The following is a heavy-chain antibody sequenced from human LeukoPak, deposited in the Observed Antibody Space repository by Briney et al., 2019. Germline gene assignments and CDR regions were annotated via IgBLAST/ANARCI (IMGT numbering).Heavy chain of an antibody. Sequence: GGSLRLSCTTSGFTFSSYWMHWVRQAPGKGLVWVSRINSDGSSTSYADSVKGRFTISRDNAKNTLYLQMNSLRAEDTAVYYCARVWELTGFDYYFDYWGQGTLVTVSS. CDR1: GFTFSSYW. D-gene: IGHD1-26*01. J-gene: IGHJ4*02. CDR3: ARVWELTGFDYYFDY. CDR2: INSDGSST. V-gene: IGHV3-74*01.